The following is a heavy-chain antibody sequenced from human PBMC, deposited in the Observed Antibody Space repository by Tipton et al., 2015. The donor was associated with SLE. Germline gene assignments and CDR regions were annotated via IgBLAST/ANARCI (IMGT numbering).Heavy chain of an antibody. CDR1: GGSISSHY. CDR3: ARHLGASFDF. V-gene: IGHV4-59*11. J-gene: IGHJ4*02. Sequence: TLSLTCTVSGGSISSHYWSWIRQPPGKGLEQIGYISDSGSTSYNPSLKSRVTISVDTSKNQFFLKLSSVTAADTAVYYCARHLGASFDFWGQGILVTVSS. CDR2: ISDSGST.